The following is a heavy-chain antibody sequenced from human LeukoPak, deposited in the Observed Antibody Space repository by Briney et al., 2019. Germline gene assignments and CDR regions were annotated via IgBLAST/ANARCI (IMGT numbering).Heavy chain of an antibody. Sequence: GGSLRLSCAASGFTFSSSDMHWVRQAPGKGLEWVAVISYDGSNKYYADSVKGRFTISRDNSKNTLYLQMNSLRAEDTAVYYCARDGQLWDEGFFVYWGQGTLVTVSS. V-gene: IGHV3-30*03. CDR3: ARDGQLWDEGFFVY. CDR2: ISYDGSNK. D-gene: IGHD5-18*01. CDR1: GFTFSSSD. J-gene: IGHJ4*01.